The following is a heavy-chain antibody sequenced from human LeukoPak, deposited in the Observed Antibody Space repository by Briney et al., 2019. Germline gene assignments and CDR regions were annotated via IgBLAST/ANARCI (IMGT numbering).Heavy chain of an antibody. J-gene: IGHJ6*03. CDR1: GFIFSSFG. D-gene: IGHD4-23*01. Sequence: PGGSLRLSCAASGFIFSSFGMHWVRQAPGKGLEWVAFIQDDESNKFYADSVKGRFTISRDNSKNTLFLQMNSLRPEDTALYYCAKQMVTRRHYYSMDVWGKGTTVTVSS. V-gene: IGHV3-30*02. CDR2: IQDDESNK. CDR3: AKQMVTRRHYYSMDV.